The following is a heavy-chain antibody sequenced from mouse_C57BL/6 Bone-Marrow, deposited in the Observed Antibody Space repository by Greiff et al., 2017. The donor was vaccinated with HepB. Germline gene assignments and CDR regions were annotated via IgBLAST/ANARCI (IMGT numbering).Heavy chain of an antibody. D-gene: IGHD1-1*01. CDR1: GFTFSSYA. CDR2: ISDGGSYT. CDR3: ARDRAYGSSFYAMDY. V-gene: IGHV5-4*01. Sequence: EVKLQESGGGLVKPGGSLKLSCAASGFTFSSYALSWVRQTPEKRLEWVATISDGGSYTYYPDNVKGRFTISRDNAKNNLYLQMSHLKSEDTAMYYCARDRAYGSSFYAMDYWGQGTSVTVSS. J-gene: IGHJ4*01.